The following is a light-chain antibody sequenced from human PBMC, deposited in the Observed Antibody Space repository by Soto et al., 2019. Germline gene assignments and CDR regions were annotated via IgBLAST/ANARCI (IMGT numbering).Light chain of an antibody. CDR2: GAS. CDR1: QSVSSSY. CDR3: QQYVSSST. J-gene: IGKJ1*01. Sequence: EIVLTQSRGTLSLSPGERATLSCRASQSVSSSYLAWYQQKPGQAPRLLIYGASNRATGIPDRFSGSGSGTDFTLTISRLEPEDFAVYYCQQYVSSSTFGQGTKVDIK. V-gene: IGKV3-20*01.